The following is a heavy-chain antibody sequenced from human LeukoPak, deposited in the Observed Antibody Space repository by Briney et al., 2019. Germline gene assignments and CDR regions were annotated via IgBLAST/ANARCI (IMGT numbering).Heavy chain of an antibody. CDR3: ATDPTVTGGTSYYYMDV. J-gene: IGHJ6*03. D-gene: IGHD4-11*01. V-gene: IGHV3-15*01. CDR1: GFTFSNAW. Sequence: GGSLRLSCAASGFTFSNAWMSWVRQAPGKGLEWVGRIKSKTDGGTTDYAAPVKGRFTISRDNSKNTLYLQMNSLRAEDTAVYYCATDPTVTGGTSYYYMDVWGKGTTVTVSS. CDR2: IKSKTDGGTT.